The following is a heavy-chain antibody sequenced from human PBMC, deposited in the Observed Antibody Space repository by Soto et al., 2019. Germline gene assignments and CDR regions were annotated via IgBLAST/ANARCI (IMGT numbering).Heavy chain of an antibody. J-gene: IGHJ5*02. CDR1: GGSISGYY. CDR3: AREVTNYDVLTGYYSGAIFDP. V-gene: IGHV4-59*01. D-gene: IGHD3-9*01. CDR2: IYYTGST. Sequence: PSETLSLTCAVSGGSISGYYWSWIRQPPGKGLEWIGYIYYTGSTNSNPSLNGRASISVDTSKNQISLKLWSVTAADTAVYYCAREVTNYDVLTGYYSGAIFDPWGQGTLVTVSS.